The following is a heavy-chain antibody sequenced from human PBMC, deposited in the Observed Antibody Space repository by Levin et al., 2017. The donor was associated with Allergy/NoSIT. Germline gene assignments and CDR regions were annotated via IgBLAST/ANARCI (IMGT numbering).Heavy chain of an antibody. D-gene: IGHD3-22*01. CDR3: ARDLPTYYDSSGYQLDAFDI. Sequence: GGSLRLSCAASGFTVSSNYMSWVRQAPGKGLEWVSVIYSGGSTYYADSVKGRFTTSRDNSKNTLYLQMNSLRAEDTAVYYCARDLPTYYDSSGYQLDAFDIWGQGTMVTVSS. J-gene: IGHJ3*02. V-gene: IGHV3-66*01. CDR2: IYSGGST. CDR1: GFTVSSNY.